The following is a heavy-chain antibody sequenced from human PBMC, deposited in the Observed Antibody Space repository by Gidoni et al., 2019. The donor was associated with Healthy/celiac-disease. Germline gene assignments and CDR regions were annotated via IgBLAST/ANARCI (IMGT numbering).Heavy chain of an antibody. D-gene: IGHD3-22*01. CDR2: IYYSGST. CDR1: GGSLSSGGYY. V-gene: IGHV4-31*03. CDR3: ARVRNYYDSSGYGRVFDY. Sequence: QVQLQESGPGLVKPSQTLSLTCTVSGGSLSSGGYYWSWIRQHPGKGLEWIGYIYYSGSTYYNPSLKSRVTISVDTSKNQFSLKLSSVTAADTAVYYCARVRNYYDSSGYGRVFDYWGQGTLVTVSS. J-gene: IGHJ4*02.